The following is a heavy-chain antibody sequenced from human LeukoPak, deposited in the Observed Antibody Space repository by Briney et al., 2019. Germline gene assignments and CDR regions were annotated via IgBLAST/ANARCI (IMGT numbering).Heavy chain of an antibody. V-gene: IGHV4-39*07. D-gene: IGHD3-3*01. CDR2: IYYSGST. CDR3: ARVITIFGVVRRDWFDP. J-gene: IGHJ5*02. Sequence: PSETLSLTCTVSGVSISSSNSYWGWIRQPPGKGLEWIGSIYYSGSTYYNPSLKSRVTISVDTSKNQFSLKLSSVTAADTAVYYCARVITIFGVVRRDWFDPWGQGTLVTVSS. CDR1: GVSISSSNSY.